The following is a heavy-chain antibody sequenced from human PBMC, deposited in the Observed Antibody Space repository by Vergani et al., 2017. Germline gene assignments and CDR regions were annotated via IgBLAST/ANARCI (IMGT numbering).Heavy chain of an antibody. V-gene: IGHV4-34*01. J-gene: IGHJ6*02. Sequence: QVQLQQWGAGLLKPSETLSLTCAVYGGSFSGYYWSWIRQPPGKGLEWIGEINHSGSTNYNPSLKSRVTISVDTSKNQFSLKLSSVTAADTAVYYCARGFYEYGDYHYYYCMDVWGQGTTVTVSS. CDR2: INHSGST. D-gene: IGHD4-17*01. CDR1: GGSFSGYY. CDR3: ARGFYEYGDYHYYYCMDV.